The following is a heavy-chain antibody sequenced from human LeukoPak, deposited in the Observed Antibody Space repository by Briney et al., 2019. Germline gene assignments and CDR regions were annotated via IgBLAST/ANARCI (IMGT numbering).Heavy chain of an antibody. CDR1: GFTFSTYG. CDR2: IWYDGSKR. Sequence: GGSLRLSCAASGFTFSTYGMHWVRQAPGKGLEGVAVIWYDGSKRYYADSVKGRFTISRDNSKNTMYLQMDSLRADDTAVYYCARGSHESAAALDYWGQGTLVSVSS. V-gene: IGHV3-33*01. CDR3: ARGSHESAAALDY. J-gene: IGHJ4*02. D-gene: IGHD6-13*01.